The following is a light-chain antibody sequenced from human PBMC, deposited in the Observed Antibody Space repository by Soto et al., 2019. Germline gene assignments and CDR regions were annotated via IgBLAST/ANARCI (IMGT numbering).Light chain of an antibody. J-gene: IGLJ2*01. CDR2: EVN. Sequence: QSALTQPPSASGSPGQSVTISCTGTSNDVGGYNFVSWFQQTPGKAPKLMIYEVNKRPSGVPDRFSGSRSGNTASLTVSGLQAEDEADYYCSSYAGSNNFVVFGGGTKL. CDR1: SNDVGGYNF. V-gene: IGLV2-8*01. CDR3: SSYAGSNNFVV.